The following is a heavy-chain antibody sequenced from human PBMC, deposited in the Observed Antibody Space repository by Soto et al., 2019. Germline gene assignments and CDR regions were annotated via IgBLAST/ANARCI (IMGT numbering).Heavy chain of an antibody. V-gene: IGHV3-30-3*01. Sequence: QVQLVESGGGVVKPGRSLRLSCAASGFTFSSYAMNWVRQAPGKGLEWVAVISYDGSNKYYEDSVKGRFTISRDNSKNTLYLQMNSLRDEDTAVYCCARVVWSGDRQCPYYYYGMDVWGQGTTVTVSS. D-gene: IGHD3-3*01. CDR3: ARVVWSGDRQCPYYYYGMDV. CDR1: GFTFSSYA. J-gene: IGHJ6*02. CDR2: ISYDGSNK.